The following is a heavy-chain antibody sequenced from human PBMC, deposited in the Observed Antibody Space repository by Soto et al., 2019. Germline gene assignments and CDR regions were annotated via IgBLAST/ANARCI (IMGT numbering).Heavy chain of an antibody. J-gene: IGHJ4*02. Sequence: GGSLSLSCSAYGFPLSTYYMVWVRPAPGKGLEWVANINQAGSIKNYADSMKGRFTISRDNSENTLSLQMNSLRAEDTAVYYCAKHHTVIFRRAWYYFDYWGQGTLVPVS. CDR3: AKHHTVIFRRAWYYFDY. D-gene: IGHD4-17*01. CDR1: GFPLSTYY. V-gene: IGHV3-7*05. CDR2: INQAGSIK.